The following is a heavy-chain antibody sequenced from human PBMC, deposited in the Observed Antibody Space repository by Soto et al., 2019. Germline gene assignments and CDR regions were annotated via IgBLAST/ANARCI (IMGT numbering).Heavy chain of an antibody. D-gene: IGHD1-1*01. J-gene: IGHJ2*01. V-gene: IGHV3-74*01. CDR1: GFTFSSYW. Sequence: EVQLVESGGGVVQPGGSLRLSCAASGFTFSSYWMHWVRQAPGKGLVWVSRINGDGSRTSYADSVRGRFTISRDNAKNTLDLQMNSLRGEDTAVYYCARVGTGNWYFDLWGRGTLVTVSS. CDR3: ARVGTGNWYFDL. CDR2: INGDGSRT.